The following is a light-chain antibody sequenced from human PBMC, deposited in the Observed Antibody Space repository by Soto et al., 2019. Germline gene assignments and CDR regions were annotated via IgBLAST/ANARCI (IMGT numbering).Light chain of an antibody. V-gene: IGKV1-6*01. CDR2: AAS. CDR3: LQDYSYPWT. CDR1: QGIRND. Sequence: AIQLTQSPSSLSASVGDRVTITCRASQGIRNDLGWYQQKPGEAPKLLIYAASSLQSGVPSRFSGSASGTDFTLTISSLQPEDFATYYCLQDYSYPWTFGQGTKVDIK. J-gene: IGKJ1*01.